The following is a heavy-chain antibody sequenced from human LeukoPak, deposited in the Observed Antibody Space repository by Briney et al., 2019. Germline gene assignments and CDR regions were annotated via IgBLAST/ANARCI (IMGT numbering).Heavy chain of an antibody. CDR2: IFFSGST. J-gene: IGHJ5*02. V-gene: IGHV4-59*08. D-gene: IGHD3-22*01. CDR3: ASGLDSSGEGLDP. CDR1: GGSFSSYY. Sequence: PSETLSLTCSVSGGSFSSYYWTWIRQPPGKGLEWIGYIFFSGSTNYSPSLKSRVTISVDRSKNQFSLKLSSVTAADTAVYYCASGLDSSGEGLDPWGQGTLVTVSS.